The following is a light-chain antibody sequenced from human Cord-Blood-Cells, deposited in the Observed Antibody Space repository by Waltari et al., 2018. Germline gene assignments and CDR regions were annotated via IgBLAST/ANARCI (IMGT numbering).Light chain of an antibody. CDR1: QSISSY. CDR2: AAS. CDR3: QQSYSTPLT. J-gene: IGKJ4*01. V-gene: IGKV1-39*01. Sequence: DIQMTQSPSSLSASVGDIVTITCRASQSISSYLNWYQQKPGKAPMLLIYAASSLQSGVPSRFSGSGSGTDFTLTISSLQPEDFATYYCQQSYSTPLTFGGGTKVEIK.